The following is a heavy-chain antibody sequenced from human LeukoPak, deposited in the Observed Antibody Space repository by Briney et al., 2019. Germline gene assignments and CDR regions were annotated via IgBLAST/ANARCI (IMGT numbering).Heavy chain of an antibody. V-gene: IGHV3-48*02. Sequence: PGGSVRLSCAASGFTFSNYAMNWVRQAPGKGLEWVSYISSSSTSTIYYADSVKGRFTISRDNAKNSLYLQMNSLRDEDTAVYYCARDYGDCANYFQYWGQGTLVSVSS. D-gene: IGHD4-17*01. CDR3: ARDYGDCANYFQY. CDR1: GFTFSNYA. CDR2: ISSSSTSTI. J-gene: IGHJ4*02.